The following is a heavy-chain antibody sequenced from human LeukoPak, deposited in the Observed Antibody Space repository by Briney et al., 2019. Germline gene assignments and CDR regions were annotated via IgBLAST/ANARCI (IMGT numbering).Heavy chain of an antibody. V-gene: IGHV3-74*01. Sequence: GGSQRLSCAASGFSFSTYNMNWVRQAPAKGLVWVSRINSDGSSTNYADSVKGRFTISRDNAKNTLFLQMNSLRDEDTAVYYCARSTRRYSYDSSGYYHPDDFDYWGQGTLVTVSS. J-gene: IGHJ4*02. CDR3: ARSTRRYSYDSSGYYHPDDFDY. D-gene: IGHD3-22*01. CDR2: INSDGSST. CDR1: GFSFSTYN.